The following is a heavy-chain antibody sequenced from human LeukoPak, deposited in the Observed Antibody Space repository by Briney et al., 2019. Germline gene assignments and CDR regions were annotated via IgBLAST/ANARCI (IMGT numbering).Heavy chain of an antibody. CDR1: GTTFSSNA. CDR2: IIPIFGTA. Sequence: SVKVSCKASGTTFSSNAISWVRQAPGQGLEWMGRIIPIFGTANYAQKFQGRVTITTDESTSTAYMELSSLRSEDTAVYYCARDPGIAAAGTYHFDYWGQGTLVSVSS. V-gene: IGHV1-69*05. CDR3: ARDPGIAAAGTYHFDY. J-gene: IGHJ4*02. D-gene: IGHD6-13*01.